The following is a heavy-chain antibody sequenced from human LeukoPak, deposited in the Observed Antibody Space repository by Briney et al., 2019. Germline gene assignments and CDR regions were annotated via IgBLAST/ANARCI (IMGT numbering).Heavy chain of an antibody. CDR1: GGTFSSYA. CDR3: ARGGYSSGTYFDY. V-gene: IGHV1-69*05. D-gene: IGHD6-19*01. CDR2: IIPIFGTA. J-gene: IGHJ4*02. Sequence: ASVKVSCXASGGTFSSYAISWVRQAPGQGLEWMGRIIPIFGTANYAQKFQGRVTITTDESTSTAYMELSSLRSEDTAVYYCARGGYSSGTYFDYWGQGTLVTVSS.